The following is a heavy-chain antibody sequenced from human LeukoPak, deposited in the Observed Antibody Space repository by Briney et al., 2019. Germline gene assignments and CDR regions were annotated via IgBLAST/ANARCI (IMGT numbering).Heavy chain of an antibody. CDR3: AREGSDYDSSGFIDY. J-gene: IGHJ4*02. D-gene: IGHD3-22*01. Sequence: ASVKVSCKASGYTFTSYGISWVRQAPGQGLEWMGWISAYNGNTNYAQKLQGRVTMTTDTSTGTAYMELRSLRSDDTAVYYCAREGSDYDSSGFIDYWGQGTLVTVSS. CDR2: ISAYNGNT. V-gene: IGHV1-18*01. CDR1: GYTFTSYG.